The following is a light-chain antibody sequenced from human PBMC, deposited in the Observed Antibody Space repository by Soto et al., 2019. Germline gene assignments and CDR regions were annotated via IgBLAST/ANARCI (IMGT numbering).Light chain of an antibody. CDR3: QQDYNYPQWT. V-gene: IGKV1-6*01. CDR1: QGIRND. CDR2: AAS. J-gene: IGKJ1*01. Sequence: AIQMTQSPSSLSASVGDRVTITCRASQGIRNDLGWYQQKPGKAPKLLIYAASSLQSGVPSRFSGSGSGTAFTITISSLQPEDFATYYCQQDYNYPQWTFGQGTKVEIK.